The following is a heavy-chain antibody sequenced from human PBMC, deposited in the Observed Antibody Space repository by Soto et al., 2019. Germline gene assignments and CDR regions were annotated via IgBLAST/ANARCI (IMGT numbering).Heavy chain of an antibody. Sequence: PSETLSLTCTVSGGSISSYYWSWLRQPPGKGLEWIGYIYYSGSTNYNPSLKSRVTISVDTSKNQFSLKLSSVTAADTAVYYCHGRELHSIDAFDIWGQGTMVTVSS. CDR1: GGSISSYY. V-gene: IGHV4-59*01. J-gene: IGHJ3*02. CDR2: IYYSGST. D-gene: IGHD1-7*01. CDR3: HGRELHSIDAFDI.